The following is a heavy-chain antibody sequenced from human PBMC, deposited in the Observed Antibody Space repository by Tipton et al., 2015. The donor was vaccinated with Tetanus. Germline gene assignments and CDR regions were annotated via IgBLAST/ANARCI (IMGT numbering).Heavy chain of an antibody. CDR1: GFTFNNYV. Sequence: SLRLSCAASGFTFNNYVMTWVRQAPGKGLEWLSAISGSADRTYYADSVKGRFTISRDNSRNTLYLQMNSLRAEDTAVYYCAKDRAAGGMGEVDYYGQGTLVTVSS. CDR3: AKDRAAGGMGEVDY. J-gene: IGHJ4*02. V-gene: IGHV3-23*01. CDR2: ISGSADRT. D-gene: IGHD6-13*01.